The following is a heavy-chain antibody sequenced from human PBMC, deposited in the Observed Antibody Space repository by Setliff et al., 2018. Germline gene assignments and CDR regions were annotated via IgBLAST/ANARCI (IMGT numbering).Heavy chain of an antibody. V-gene: IGHV4-39*02. Sequence: SETLSLTCTVSGGSISTNTYFWGWIRQSPGKGLEWIGNTYYSGDAYYNPSLKSRVTISLDTSKNHFSLKLDSVTAADTALYYCARSPSSGAYWNPRPFYSDYWARGTLVTVSS. CDR3: ARSPSSGAYWNPRPFYSDY. CDR2: TYYSGDA. D-gene: IGHD1-26*01. CDR1: GGSISTNTYF. J-gene: IGHJ4*02.